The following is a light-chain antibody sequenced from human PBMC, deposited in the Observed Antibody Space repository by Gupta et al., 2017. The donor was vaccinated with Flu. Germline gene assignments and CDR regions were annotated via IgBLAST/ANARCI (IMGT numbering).Light chain of an antibody. CDR1: KLGDKY. J-gene: IGLJ2*01. CDR3: QAWESRTLI. Sequence: SYELTQPPSVSVSPGQTASITCSGDKLGDKYAYWYHQKPGQSPVLVIFKDTQRPSGIPERFSGSNSGNTATLXIXGTQAMXEADYYCQAWESRTLIFGGGTKLTVL. CDR2: KDT. V-gene: IGLV3-1*01.